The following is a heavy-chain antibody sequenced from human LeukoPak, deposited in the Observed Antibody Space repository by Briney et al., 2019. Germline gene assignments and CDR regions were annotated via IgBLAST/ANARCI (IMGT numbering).Heavy chain of an antibody. J-gene: IGHJ4*02. CDR2: IYYSGST. CDR3: ARLVYHDFWSGYDAYFDY. CDR1: GGSISNNY. Sequence: SETLSLTCTVSGGSISNNYWSWIRQPPGKGLEWIGYIYYSGSTNYNPSLKSRVTISVDTSKNQFSLKLSSVTAADTAAYYCARLVYHDFWSGYDAYFDYWGQGTLVTVSS. D-gene: IGHD3-3*01. V-gene: IGHV4-59*08.